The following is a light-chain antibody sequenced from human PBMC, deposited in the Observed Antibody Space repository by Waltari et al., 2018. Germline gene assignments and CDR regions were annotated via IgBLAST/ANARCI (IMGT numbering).Light chain of an antibody. Sequence: SYVVTQSPSVSVAPGETAMITCGGDNIGRKSVHWYQQRPGQAPVLVISYDSDRPSGIPERFSGSNSGNTATLTISWVEAEDEADYYCLVWHNTIDHQGVFGGGTKLTVL. CDR1: NIGRKS. CDR3: LVWHNTIDHQGV. V-gene: IGLV3-21*04. J-gene: IGLJ2*01. CDR2: YDS.